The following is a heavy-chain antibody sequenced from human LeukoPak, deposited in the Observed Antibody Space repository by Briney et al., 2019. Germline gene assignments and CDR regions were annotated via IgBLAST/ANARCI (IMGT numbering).Heavy chain of an antibody. D-gene: IGHD1-26*01. CDR2: IRYDGSNK. CDR3: ARDNSVGDNAWWFDP. V-gene: IGHV3-30*02. Sequence: GGSLRLSCAASGFTFSSYGMHWVRQAPGKGLEWVTFIRYDGSNKDYADSVIGRFTISRDNSKNTLYLQMNYLRSEDTAIYYCARDNSVGDNAWWFDPWGQGTLVTVSS. CDR1: GFTFSSYG. J-gene: IGHJ5*02.